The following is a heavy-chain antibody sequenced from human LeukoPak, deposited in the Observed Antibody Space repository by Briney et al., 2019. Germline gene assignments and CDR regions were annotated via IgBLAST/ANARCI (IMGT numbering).Heavy chain of an antibody. CDR1: GFTFSSYW. Sequence: PGGSLRLSCAASGFTFSSYWMSWVRQAPGKGLEWVANIKQDGSEKSYVDSVKGRFTISRDNARNSLSLQMNSLRAEDTAVYCCARDTGLFGALDIWGQGTMVTVSS. D-gene: IGHD3-10*02. J-gene: IGHJ3*02. CDR2: IKQDGSEK. V-gene: IGHV3-7*01. CDR3: ARDTGLFGALDI.